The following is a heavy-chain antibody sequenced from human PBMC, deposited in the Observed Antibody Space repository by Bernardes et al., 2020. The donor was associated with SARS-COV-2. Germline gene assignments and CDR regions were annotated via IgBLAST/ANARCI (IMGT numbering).Heavy chain of an antibody. CDR3: ARGHNSGDFHTLDY. J-gene: IGHJ4*02. V-gene: IGHV4-59*08. D-gene: IGHD3-22*01. CDR2: IYYSGTT. Sequence: SETLSLTCTVSGASIHRYYGSWIRQPPGQGLEWIGYIYYSGTTNHNPSLKSRVTISVDMSKNQFSLKLSSVTAADTAVYYCARGHNSGDFHTLDYWGQGILVTVSS. CDR1: GASIHRYY.